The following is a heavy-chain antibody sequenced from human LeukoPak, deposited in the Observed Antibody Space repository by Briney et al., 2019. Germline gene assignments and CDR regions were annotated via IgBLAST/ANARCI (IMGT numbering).Heavy chain of an antibody. Sequence: PGTSLRLSCAASGFTFSDYGMHWVRQAPGKGLEWVAVIRYDGSTIYYADSVKGRFTISRDDSKKTLYLQMDSLRAEDTAVYYCARAYSRESGYDFVFGYWGQGTLVAVSS. D-gene: IGHD5-12*01. CDR1: GFTFSDYG. CDR2: IRYDGSTI. CDR3: ARAYSRESGYDFVFGY. V-gene: IGHV3-33*01. J-gene: IGHJ4*02.